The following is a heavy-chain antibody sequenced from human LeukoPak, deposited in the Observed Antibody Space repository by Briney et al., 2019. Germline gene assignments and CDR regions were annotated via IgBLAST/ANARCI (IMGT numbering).Heavy chain of an antibody. CDR1: GGSISSSGHY. D-gene: IGHD6-6*01. CDR3: ARRMYSGSLDY. Sequence: PSQTLSLTCTVSGGSISSSGHYWSWIRQPPGKGLEWIGYIYYSGSTNYNPALKSRVTISVDTSKNQFSLKLSSVTAADTAVYYCARRMYSGSLDYWGQGTLVSVSS. V-gene: IGHV4-61*05. CDR2: IYYSGST. J-gene: IGHJ4*02.